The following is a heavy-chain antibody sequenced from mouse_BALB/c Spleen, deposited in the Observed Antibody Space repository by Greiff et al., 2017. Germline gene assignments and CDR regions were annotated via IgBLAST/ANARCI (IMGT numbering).Heavy chain of an antibody. Sequence: VKLQESGAELAKPGASVKMSCKASGYTFTSYWMHWVKQRPGQGLEWIGYINPSTGYTEYNQKFKDKATLTADKSSSTAYMQLSSLTSEDSAVYYCARDYYGSSSYYAMDYWGQGTSVTVSS. V-gene: IGHV1-7*01. CDR2: INPSTGYT. CDR3: ARDYYGSSSYYAMDY. D-gene: IGHD1-1*01. CDR1: GYTFTSYW. J-gene: IGHJ4*01.